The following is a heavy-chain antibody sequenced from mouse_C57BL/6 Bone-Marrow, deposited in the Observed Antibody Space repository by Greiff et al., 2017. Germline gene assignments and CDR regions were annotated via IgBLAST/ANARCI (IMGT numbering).Heavy chain of an antibody. CDR3: ARKRSHFDY. Sequence: QVQLQQPGAELVMPGASVKLSCNASGYTFTSYWMHWVKQRPGQGLEWIGEIDPSDSYTNYNQKFKGKSTLTVDKSSNTAYMQLSSLTSEDSAVYYCARKRSHFDYWGQGTTLTVSS. CDR1: GYTFTSYW. CDR2: IDPSDSYT. V-gene: IGHV1-69*01. J-gene: IGHJ2*01.